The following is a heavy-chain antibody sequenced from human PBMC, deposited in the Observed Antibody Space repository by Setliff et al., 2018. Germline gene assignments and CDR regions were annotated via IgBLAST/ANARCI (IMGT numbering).Heavy chain of an antibody. CDR3: AKEYVVISFVRNSHQHYGMDV. CDR1: GYSISSGFS. D-gene: IGHD2-21*01. Sequence: SETLSLTCAVSGYSISSGFSWVWIRQSAGKGLEWIGHIYTNGATSYSPSLKSRVSISADTSKNVLSLRLTSVTAADTAVYYCAKEYVVISFVRNSHQHYGMDVWGPGTTVTVSS. CDR2: IYTNGAT. J-gene: IGHJ6*02. V-gene: IGHV4-61*09.